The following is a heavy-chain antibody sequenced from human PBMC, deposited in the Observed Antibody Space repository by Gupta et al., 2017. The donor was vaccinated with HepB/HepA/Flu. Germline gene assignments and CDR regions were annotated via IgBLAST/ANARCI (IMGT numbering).Heavy chain of an antibody. CDR2: MNPKSGNR. J-gene: IGHJ5*02. CDR3: ARGLYSGNWQHWRGFDL. D-gene: IGHD5-12*01. V-gene: IGHV1-8*01. Sequence: QVQLVQSGAEVKKPGASVKVSCKASGYTFTSYDIHWVRQATGQGLQWMGWMNPKSGNRGYEQKFKGRVTMTRNSSTTTAYMELSSLRSEDTAVYYCARGLYSGNWQHWRGFDLWGQGTLGSVSS. CDR1: GYTFTSYD.